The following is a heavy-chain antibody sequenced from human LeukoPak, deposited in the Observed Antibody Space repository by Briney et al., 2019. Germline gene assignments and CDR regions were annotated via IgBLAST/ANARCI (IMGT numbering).Heavy chain of an antibody. CDR1: GYSISSGYY. V-gene: IGHV4-38-2*02. CDR3: ARDGDRGA. D-gene: IGHD3-10*01. CDR2: IYLSGST. Sequence: SETLSLTCTVSGYSISSGYYWGWIRQPSGKGLEWIGSIYLSGSTYYNPSLKSRVTISVDTSKNQFSLKLSSVTAADTAVYYCARDGDRGAWGQGTLVTVSS. J-gene: IGHJ4*02.